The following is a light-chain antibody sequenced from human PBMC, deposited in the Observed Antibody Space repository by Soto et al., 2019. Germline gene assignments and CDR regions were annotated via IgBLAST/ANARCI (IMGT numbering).Light chain of an antibody. CDR2: GAS. V-gene: IGKV3D-15*01. CDR3: QQYNSYS. CDR1: QSVRTN. Sequence: ELVMTQYPDTLSVSPGETVTLPCRASQSVRTNLAWYQHKPGQAPRLLIYGASSRATGIPDRFSGSGSGTEFTLTISSLQPDDFATYYCQQYNSYSFGQGTKVDIK. J-gene: IGKJ1*01.